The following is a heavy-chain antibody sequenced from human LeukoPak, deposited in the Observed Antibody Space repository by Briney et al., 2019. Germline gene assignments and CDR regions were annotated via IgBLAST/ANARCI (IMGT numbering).Heavy chain of an antibody. D-gene: IGHD5-24*01. V-gene: IGHV5-51*01. J-gene: IGHJ4*02. Sequence: GESLKISCQGSGYIFTTYWIGWVRQLPGKGLEWMGIIFPGDSDIRYSPSFQGQVTISADKSISTAYLQWSSLKASDTAMYYCARSRNGYNPLDYWGQGTLVTVSS. CDR1: GYIFTTYW. CDR3: ARSRNGYNPLDY. CDR2: IFPGDSDI.